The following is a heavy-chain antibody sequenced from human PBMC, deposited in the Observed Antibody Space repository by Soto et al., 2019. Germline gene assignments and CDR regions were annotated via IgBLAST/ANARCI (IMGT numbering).Heavy chain of an antibody. Sequence: RLEWMGWINAGNGNTKYSQKFQGRVTITRHTSASTAYMELSSLRSEDTAVYYCARVGYCSSTSCYRYGPWGQGTLVTVSS. CDR3: ARVGYCSSTSCYRYGP. CDR2: INAGNGNT. V-gene: IGHV1-3*01. J-gene: IGHJ5*02. D-gene: IGHD2-2*03.